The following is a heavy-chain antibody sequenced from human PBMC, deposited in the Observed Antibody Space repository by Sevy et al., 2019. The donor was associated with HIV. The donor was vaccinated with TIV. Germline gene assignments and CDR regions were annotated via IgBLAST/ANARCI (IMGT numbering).Heavy chain of an antibody. CDR1: GFTFNTHA. CDR3: AREGGYTSAWSPGNH. CDR2: ISYDGIIK. D-gene: IGHD6-19*01. J-gene: IGHJ4*02. V-gene: IGHV3-30*04. Sequence: GGSLRLSCAASGFTFNTHAMHWVRQAPGKGLEWVALISYDGIIKYYADSVKGRRTISRDNSKNTLSLQMNSLRVEDTAVYYCAREGGYTSAWSPGNHWGQGTLVTVSS.